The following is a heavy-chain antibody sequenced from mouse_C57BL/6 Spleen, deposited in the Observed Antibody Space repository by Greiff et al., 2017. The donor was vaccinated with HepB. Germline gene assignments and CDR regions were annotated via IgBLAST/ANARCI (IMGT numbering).Heavy chain of an antibody. CDR3: TREPFITTVVATEYFDV. Sequence: EVQLQQSGTVLARPGASVKMSCKTSGYTFTSYWMHWVKQRPGQGLEWIGAIYPGNSDTSYNQKFKGKAKLTAVTSASTAYMELSSLTNEDSAVYYCTREPFITTVVATEYFDVWGTGTTVTVSS. J-gene: IGHJ1*03. CDR1: GYTFTSYW. D-gene: IGHD1-1*01. V-gene: IGHV1-5*01. CDR2: IYPGNSDT.